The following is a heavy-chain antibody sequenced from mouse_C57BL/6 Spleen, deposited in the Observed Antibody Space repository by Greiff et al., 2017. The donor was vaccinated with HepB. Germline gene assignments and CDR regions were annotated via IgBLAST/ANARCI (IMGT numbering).Heavy chain of an antibody. D-gene: IGHD2-4*01. J-gene: IGHJ3*01. CDR2: IYPSDSET. Sequence: VQLQQPGAELVRPGSSVKLSCKASGYTFTSYWMHWVKQRPIQGLEWIGNIYPSDSETHYNQKFKDKATLTVDKSSSTAYMQLSSLTSEDSAVYYCARLNDYDPQFAYWGQGTLVTVSA. V-gene: IGHV1-52*01. CDR3: ARLNDYDPQFAY. CDR1: GYTFTSYW.